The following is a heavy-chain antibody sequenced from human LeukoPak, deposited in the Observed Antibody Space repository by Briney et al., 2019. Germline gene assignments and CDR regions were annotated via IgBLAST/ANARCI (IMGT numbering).Heavy chain of an antibody. CDR1: GGSLTSYY. J-gene: IGHJ4*02. Sequence: QASETLSLTCTVSGGSLTSYYWSWIRQPPGKGLQWIGYIYYSGSVNYNPSLKSRVTISVDTSKNQFSLNLGSVTAADTAVYYCARLGSYFDYWGQGTQVTVSS. CDR3: ARLGSYFDY. CDR2: IYYSGSV. V-gene: IGHV4-59*08.